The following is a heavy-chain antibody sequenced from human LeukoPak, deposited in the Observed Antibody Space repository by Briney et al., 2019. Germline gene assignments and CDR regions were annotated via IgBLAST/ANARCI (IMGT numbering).Heavy chain of an antibody. CDR2: IIPILGIA. D-gene: IGHD6-6*01. Sequence: SVKVSCKASGGTFSSYAISWVRQAPGQGLEWMGRIIPILGIANYAQKFQGRVTITADKSTSTAYMELSSLRSEDTAVYYCARGPIEYSTAGYFDYWGQGTLVTVSS. J-gene: IGHJ4*02. CDR3: ARGPIEYSTAGYFDY. V-gene: IGHV1-69*04. CDR1: GGTFSSYA.